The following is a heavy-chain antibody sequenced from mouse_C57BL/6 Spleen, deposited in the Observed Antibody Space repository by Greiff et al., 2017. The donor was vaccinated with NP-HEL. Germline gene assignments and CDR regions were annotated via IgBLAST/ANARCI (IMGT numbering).Heavy chain of an antibody. J-gene: IGHJ2*01. CDR2: ISGGGGNT. CDR3: ARREATAFDY. D-gene: IGHD1-2*01. CDR1: GFTFSSYT. V-gene: IGHV5-9*01. Sequence: DVKLVESGGGLVKPGGSLKLSCAASGFTFSSYTMSWVRQTPEKRLEWVATISGGGGNTYYPDSVKGRFTISRDNAKNTLYLQMSSLRSEDTALYYCARREATAFDYWGQGTTLTVSS.